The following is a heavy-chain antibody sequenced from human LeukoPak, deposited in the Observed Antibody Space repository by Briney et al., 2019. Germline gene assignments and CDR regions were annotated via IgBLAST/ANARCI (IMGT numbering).Heavy chain of an antibody. J-gene: IGHJ4*02. CDR1: GFIFSDYA. Sequence: PGGSLRLSCAASGFIFSDYALSWVCQAPGKGLEWVSAISGGRGSTFYADSVKGRFTISRDTSKNMVNLQMNSLRAEDTAIYYCARLLVAAGVDYWGQGTLVTVSS. V-gene: IGHV3-23*01. CDR2: ISGGRGST. CDR3: ARLLVAAGVDY. D-gene: IGHD2-15*01.